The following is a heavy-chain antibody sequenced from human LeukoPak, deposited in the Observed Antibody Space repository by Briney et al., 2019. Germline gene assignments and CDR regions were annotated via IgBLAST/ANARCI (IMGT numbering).Heavy chain of an antibody. V-gene: IGHV4-34*01. CDR1: GGSFSGYY. Sequence: PSETLSLTCAVYGGSFSGYYWGWIRQPPGKGLEWIGSIYYSGSTYYNPSLKSRVTISVDTSKNQFSLKLSSVTAADTAVYYCARDKADYYGSGSYYTDKGNWFDPWGQGTLVTVSS. CDR2: IYYSGST. J-gene: IGHJ5*02. CDR3: ARDKADYYGSGSYYTDKGNWFDP. D-gene: IGHD3-10*01.